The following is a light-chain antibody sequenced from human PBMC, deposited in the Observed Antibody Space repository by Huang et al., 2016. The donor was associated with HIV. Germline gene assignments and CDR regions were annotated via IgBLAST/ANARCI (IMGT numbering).Light chain of an antibody. Sequence: DTQMTQYPSSLPASVGNRVIITCRASQSTSSYLNWYQQQPGKAPNLLIYAACSLQSGVPSRCSGSGAGTDFTRTIRSLQPEDFATYYCQQGYSNTCTFGAGTKVDVK. J-gene: IGKJ3*01. V-gene: IGKV1-39*01. CDR2: AAC. CDR1: QSTSSY. CDR3: QQGYSNTCT.